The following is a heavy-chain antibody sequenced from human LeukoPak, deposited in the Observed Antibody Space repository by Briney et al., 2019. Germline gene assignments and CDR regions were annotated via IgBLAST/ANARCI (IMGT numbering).Heavy chain of an antibody. CDR1: GGTFSSYA. D-gene: IGHD2-2*01. Sequence: ASVKVSCKASGGTFSSYAISWVRQAPGQGLEWMGGIIPIFGTANYAQKFQGRVTITADESTSTAYMELSSLRSEDTAVYYCAREAPAGYCSSTSCRGDWFDPWGQGTLVTVSS. CDR2: IIPIFGTA. V-gene: IGHV1-69*01. J-gene: IGHJ5*02. CDR3: AREAPAGYCSSTSCRGDWFDP.